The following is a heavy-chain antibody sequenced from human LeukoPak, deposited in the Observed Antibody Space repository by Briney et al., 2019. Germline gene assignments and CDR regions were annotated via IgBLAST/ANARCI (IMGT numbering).Heavy chain of an antibody. V-gene: IGHV3-30-3*01. CDR3: AREVRAAAGMGYFDY. CDR2: ISYDGSNK. CDR1: GFTFSSYA. J-gene: IGHJ4*02. D-gene: IGHD6-13*01. Sequence: GRSLRLSCAASGFTFSSYAMHWVRQAPGKGLGWVAVISYDGSNKYYADSVKGRFTISRDNSKNTLYLQMNSLGAEDTAVYYCAREVRAAAGMGYFDYWGQGTLVTVSS.